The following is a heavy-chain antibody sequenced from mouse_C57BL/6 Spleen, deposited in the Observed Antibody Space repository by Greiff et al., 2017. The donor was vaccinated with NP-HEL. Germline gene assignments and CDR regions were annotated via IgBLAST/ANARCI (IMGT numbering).Heavy chain of an antibody. D-gene: IGHD1-2*01. CDR2: INPNNGRT. J-gene: IGHJ1*03. V-gene: IGHV1-18*01. CDR3: ARRDYYGDGYFDV. Sequence: EVQLQQSGPELVKPGASVKIPCKASGYTFTDYNMDWVKQSPGKSLEWIGDINPNNGRTIYNQKFKGKATLTVDKSSSTAYMELRSLTSEDTAVYYCARRDYYGDGYFDVWGTGTTVTVSS. CDR1: GYTFTDYN.